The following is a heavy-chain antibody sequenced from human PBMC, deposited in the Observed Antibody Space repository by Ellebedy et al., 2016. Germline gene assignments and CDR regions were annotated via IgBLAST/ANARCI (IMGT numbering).Heavy chain of an antibody. CDR1: GYTLTELS. V-gene: IGHV1-24*01. J-gene: IGHJ4*02. Sequence: ASVKVSCKVSGYTLTELSMHWVRQAPGKGLEWMGGFDPEDGETIYAQKFQGRVTITRDTSASTAYMELSSLRSEDTAVYYCAGSIAAAGTGQLDYWGQGTLVTVSS. CDR3: AGSIAAAGTGQLDY. CDR2: FDPEDGET. D-gene: IGHD6-13*01.